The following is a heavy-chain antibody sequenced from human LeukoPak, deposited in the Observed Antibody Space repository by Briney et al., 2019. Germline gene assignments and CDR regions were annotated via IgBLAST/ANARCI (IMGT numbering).Heavy chain of an antibody. V-gene: IGHV3-23*01. CDR3: ATEKGDSPDY. CDR1: GFIFSNYA. D-gene: IGHD3-16*01. J-gene: IGHJ4*02. Sequence: GGSLRLSCAASGFIFSNYAMAWVRQAPGKGLEWVSGLSGSGGNTYYADSAKGRFTISRDNPKNTLYLQMNSLRAEDTAVYYCATEKGDSPDYWGQGTLVTVSS. CDR2: LSGSGGNT.